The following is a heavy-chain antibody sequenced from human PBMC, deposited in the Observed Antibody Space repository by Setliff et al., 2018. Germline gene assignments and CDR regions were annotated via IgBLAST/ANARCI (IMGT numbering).Heavy chain of an antibody. D-gene: IGHD1-26*01. V-gene: IGHV4-39*01. J-gene: IGHJ1*01. CDR1: VDSISSSTYY. CDR3: ARHKTGAVGAGEHFQH. Sequence: PSETLSLTCTVSVDSISSSTYYWGWIRQPPGKGLEWIGSVYYSGTTKYNPSLGSRVTISVDASKNQFSLKLSSVTAADTAVYYCARHKTGAVGAGEHFQHWGQGTLVTV. CDR2: VYYSGTT.